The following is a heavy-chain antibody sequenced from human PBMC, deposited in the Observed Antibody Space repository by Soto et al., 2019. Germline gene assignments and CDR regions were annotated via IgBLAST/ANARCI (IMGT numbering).Heavy chain of an antibody. V-gene: IGHV3-23*01. CDR2: ISSSGGTT. D-gene: IGHD4-4*01. Sequence: EVQLLESGGGLVQPGGSLRLSCAASGFTFSSYAISWVRQAPGKGLEWVSTISSSGGTTYYADSVKGRFTLSRDNSKNTQYLQMNSLRAEDTAVYYWTKGVVTTTTPDYWGQGTLVTVSS. J-gene: IGHJ4*02. CDR1: GFTFSSYA. CDR3: TKGVVTTTTPDY.